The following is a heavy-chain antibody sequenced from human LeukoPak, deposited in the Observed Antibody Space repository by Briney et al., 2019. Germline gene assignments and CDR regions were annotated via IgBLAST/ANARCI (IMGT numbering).Heavy chain of an antibody. V-gene: IGHV4-4*09. CDR2: IYTRGST. Sequence: SETLSLTCTVSGGSISSYYWSWIRKPPGKGLEWIGYIYTRGSTNYNPSLKSRVTISEDTSKNQFSLKLSSVTAADTAVYYCASITATYYYYYTDVWGKGTTVTVSS. J-gene: IGHJ6*03. D-gene: IGHD4-11*01. CDR3: ASITATYYYYYTDV. CDR1: GGSISSYY.